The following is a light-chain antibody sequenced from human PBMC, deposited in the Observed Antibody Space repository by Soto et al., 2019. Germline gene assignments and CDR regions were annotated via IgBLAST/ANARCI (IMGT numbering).Light chain of an antibody. CDR3: QQRSNWPRT. V-gene: IGKV3-11*01. CDR2: DAS. Sequence: EIVLTQSPATLSLSPGERATLSCRASQSVSSYLAWYQQKPGQAPRLLIYDASNRATGIPARFSGSGSGTDFTLTISSLEPEDCAVYYCQQRSNWPRTLGQGTKVEI. CDR1: QSVSSY. J-gene: IGKJ1*01.